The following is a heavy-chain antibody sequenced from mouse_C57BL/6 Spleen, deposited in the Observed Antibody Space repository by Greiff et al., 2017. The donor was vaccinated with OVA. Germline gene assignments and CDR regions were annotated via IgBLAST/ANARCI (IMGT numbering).Heavy chain of an antibody. J-gene: IGHJ1*03. CDR3: ARGDGYYGGWYFDV. V-gene: IGHV1-66*01. Sequence: VQLQQSGPELVKPGASVKISCKASGYSFTSYYIHWVKQRPGQGLEWIGWIYPGSGNTKYNEKFQGKATLTADTSSSTAYMQRSSLTSEDSAVYYCARGDGYYGGWYFDVWGTGTTVTVSS. D-gene: IGHD2-3*01. CDR2: IYPGSGNT. CDR1: GYSFTSYY.